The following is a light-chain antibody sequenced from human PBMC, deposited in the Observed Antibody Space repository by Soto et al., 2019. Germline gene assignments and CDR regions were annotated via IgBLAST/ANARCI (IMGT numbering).Light chain of an antibody. J-gene: IGKJ4*01. CDR2: AAS. CDR3: QQSYSTPLT. CDR1: QSISSY. V-gene: IGKV1-39*01. Sequence: DIQMTQSPSSLSASVGDRVTITCRASQSISSYLNWYQQKPGKAPKLLIYAASSLQSGVPSRFSGSGSGTDFTFTISSLQPEDFATYYCQQSYSTPLTFGGGNKVEIK.